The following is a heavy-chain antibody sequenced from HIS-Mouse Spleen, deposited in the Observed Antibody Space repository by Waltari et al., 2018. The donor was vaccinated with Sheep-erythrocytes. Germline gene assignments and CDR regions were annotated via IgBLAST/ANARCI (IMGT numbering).Heavy chain of an antibody. CDR3: ARALANWGSSFDY. D-gene: IGHD7-27*01. V-gene: IGHV4-30-4*01. CDR2: IYYSGST. Sequence: ESGPGLVKPSQTLSLTCTVSGGSISSGDYYWSWIRQPPGKGLEWIGYIYYSGSTYYNPSLKSRVTISVDTSKNQFSLKLSSVTAADTAVYYCARALANWGSSFDYWGQGTLVTVSS. J-gene: IGHJ4*02. CDR1: GGSISSGDYY.